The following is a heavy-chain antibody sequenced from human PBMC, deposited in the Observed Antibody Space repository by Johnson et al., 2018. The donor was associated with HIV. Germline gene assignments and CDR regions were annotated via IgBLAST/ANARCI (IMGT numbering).Heavy chain of an antibody. CDR3: ARDPSRLRQSYF. D-gene: IGHD3-16*01. Sequence: QVQLVESGGGVVQAGRSLRLSCAASGFTFSNYGMHWVRQAPGKGLEWVAVIWFDGTNKYYADSVKGRFTISRDNAKNSVYLQMNSLRAEDTAVYYCARDPSRLRQSYFWGQGTMVTVAS. CDR1: GFTFSNYG. J-gene: IGHJ3*01. V-gene: IGHV3-33*01. CDR2: IWFDGTNK.